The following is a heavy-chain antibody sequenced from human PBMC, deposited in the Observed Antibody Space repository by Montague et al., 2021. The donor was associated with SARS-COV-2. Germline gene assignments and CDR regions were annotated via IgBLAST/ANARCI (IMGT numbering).Heavy chain of an antibody. CDR1: GFDFFNFD. J-gene: IGHJ4*02. Sequence: SLRLSCAASGFDFFNFDMAWVRQAPERGLEWISDISSSDATILYADSLKGRFTISRDNIQKSLYLQMNSLRAEGTAVYYCATNKYCTLHDCLHGRHYFDHWGQGTLVTVSS. D-gene: IGHD2-8*01. CDR2: ISSSDATI. V-gene: IGHV3-48*03. CDR3: ATNKYCTLHDCLHGRHYFDH.